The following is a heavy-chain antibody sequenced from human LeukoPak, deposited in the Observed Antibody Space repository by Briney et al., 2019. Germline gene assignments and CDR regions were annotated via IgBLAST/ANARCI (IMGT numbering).Heavy chain of an antibody. J-gene: IGHJ4*01. CDR1: DGSINTYF. D-gene: IGHD6-19*01. V-gene: IGHV4-4*07. CDR3: ATGGYSAWCDY. Sequence: SETLSLTCSVSDGSINTYFWSWIRQPARKGLEWIGRIDSSGTTSLNPSLKSRVTISQDKSKKQFSLKLSSVTAADTAVYYCATGGYSAWCDYWGHGTQVIVSS. CDR2: IDSSGTT.